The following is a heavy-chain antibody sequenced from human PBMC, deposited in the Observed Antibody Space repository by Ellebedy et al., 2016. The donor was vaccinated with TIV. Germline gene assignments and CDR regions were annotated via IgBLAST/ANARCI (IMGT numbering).Heavy chain of an antibody. D-gene: IGHD2/OR15-2a*01. Sequence: GESLKISCAASGFPFXSYSXSLVRQAPGKGLEWLSYISRDGGATYYADSVRGRFTISRDNVKNSMFLQMNSLRDDDTAVSSCARDQHFAFDVWGRGTLVTVSS. CDR1: GFPFXSYS. J-gene: IGHJ2*01. CDR2: ISRDGGAT. CDR3: ARDQHFAFDV. V-gene: IGHV3-48*02.